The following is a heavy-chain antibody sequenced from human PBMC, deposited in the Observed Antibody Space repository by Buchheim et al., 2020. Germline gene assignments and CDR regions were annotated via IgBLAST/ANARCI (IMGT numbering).Heavy chain of an antibody. V-gene: IGHV3-48*01. Sequence: EVQLVESGGGLVQPGGSLRLSCAASGFTFSSYSMNWVRQAPGKGLEWVSYISSSSTTIYYADSVKGRFTIYRDNAKHSLYLQMNSLRAEDTAVYYCARAVYGSGSYLYYYYGMDVWGQGTT. CDR3: ARAVYGSGSYLYYYYGMDV. CDR1: GFTFSSYS. D-gene: IGHD3-10*01. CDR2: ISSSSTTI. J-gene: IGHJ6*02.